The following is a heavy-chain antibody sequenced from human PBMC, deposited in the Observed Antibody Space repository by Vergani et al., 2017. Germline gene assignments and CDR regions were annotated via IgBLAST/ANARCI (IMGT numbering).Heavy chain of an antibody. D-gene: IGHD1-20*01. J-gene: IGHJ4*02. Sequence: QVQLVQSGAEVQKPGSSVKVFCKASGSTFSRYAISWVRQAPGQGLEWMGGIIPIFGTANYAQKFQGRVTITADESTSTAYMELSSLRSEYTAVYYCARDSSSYNWNASFDDGGQGTLVTVSS. V-gene: IGHV1-69*12. CDR3: ARDSSSYNWNASFDD. CDR1: GSTFSRYA. CDR2: IIPIFGTA.